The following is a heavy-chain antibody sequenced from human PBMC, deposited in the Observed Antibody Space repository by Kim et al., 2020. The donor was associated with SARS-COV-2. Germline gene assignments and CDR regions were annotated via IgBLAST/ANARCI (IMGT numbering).Heavy chain of an antibody. D-gene: IGHD2-15*01. CDR2: T. J-gene: IGHJ4*02. Sequence: TNYTPPRKGRVTISVDTSKIQFSLKLSSVTAADTAVYYCARSWAGGSPDYWGQGTLVTVSS. V-gene: IGHV4-4*09. CDR3: ARSWAGGSPDY.